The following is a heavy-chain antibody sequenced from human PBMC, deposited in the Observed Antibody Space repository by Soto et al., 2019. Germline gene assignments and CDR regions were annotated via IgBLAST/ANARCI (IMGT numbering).Heavy chain of an antibody. CDR3: ARDLYYYGSGSYYNYYYYGMDV. D-gene: IGHD3-10*01. Sequence: ASVKVSCKASGYTFTGYYMHWVRQAPGQGLEWMGWINPNSGGTNYAQKFQGRVTMTRDTSISTAYMELSRLRSDDTAVYYCARDLYYYGSGSYYNYYYYGMDVWGQGTTVTVSS. J-gene: IGHJ6*02. CDR1: GYTFTGYY. CDR2: INPNSGGT. V-gene: IGHV1-2*02.